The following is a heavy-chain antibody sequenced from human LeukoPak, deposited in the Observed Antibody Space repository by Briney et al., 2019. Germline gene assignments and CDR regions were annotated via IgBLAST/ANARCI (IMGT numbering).Heavy chain of an antibody. CDR3: ARDSARERGLWFDP. V-gene: IGHV1-69*06. J-gene: IGHJ5*02. CDR2: IIPIFGTA. D-gene: IGHD3-16*01. CDR1: GGTFSSYA. Sequence: SVKVSCKASGGTFSSYAISWVRQAPGQGLEWMGGIIPIFGTANYAQKFQGRVTITADKSTSTAYMELSSLRSEDTAVYYCARDSARERGLWFDPRGQGTLVTVSS.